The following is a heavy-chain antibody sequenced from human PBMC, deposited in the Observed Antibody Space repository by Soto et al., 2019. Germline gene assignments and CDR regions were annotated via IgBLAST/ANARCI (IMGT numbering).Heavy chain of an antibody. CDR2: MTPRNGNT. J-gene: IGHJ4*02. CDR1: GYTFTSLD. Sequence: ASVKVSCTASGYTFTSLDINWMRQATGQGPEWMGWMTPRNGNTGYAQKFQGRVSMTRDTSISTAYMELSGLRSEDTAVYHCARGIDAGVDFWGQGTLVTVSS. CDR3: ARGIDAGVDF. D-gene: IGHD1-26*01. V-gene: IGHV1-8*01.